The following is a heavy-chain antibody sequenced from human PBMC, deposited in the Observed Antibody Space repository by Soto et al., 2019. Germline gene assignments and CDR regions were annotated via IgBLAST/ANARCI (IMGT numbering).Heavy chain of an antibody. CDR3: AKDSSGWYDYSYGMDV. CDR2: SSWNSGSI. D-gene: IGHD6-19*01. V-gene: IGHV3-9*01. CDR1: GFTFDDYT. J-gene: IGHJ6*02. Sequence: EVQLVESGGGLVQPGRSLRLSCAASGFTFDDYTMHWVRQAPGKGLEWVSGSSWNSGSIGDADSVKGRFTISRDNAKNSLYLQMNSLRAEDTALDYCAKDSSGWYDYSYGMDVWGQGTTVTVSS.